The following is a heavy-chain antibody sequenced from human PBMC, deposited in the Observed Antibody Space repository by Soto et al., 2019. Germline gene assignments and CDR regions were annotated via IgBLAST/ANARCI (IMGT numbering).Heavy chain of an antibody. CDR3: VRQLVRDGYDY. CDR1: GIPFIDAW. V-gene: IGHV3-15*07. D-gene: IGHD5-12*01. Sequence: GGSLRLSCVVSGIPFIDAWMNWVRQAPGKGLEWVGRIKSKGGGETRDYAAPVKGRFTISRDDSKNTLYLEMNNLDVEDTAVYYCVRQLVRDGYDYWGQGTLVTXSS. J-gene: IGHJ4*02. CDR2: IKSKGGGETR.